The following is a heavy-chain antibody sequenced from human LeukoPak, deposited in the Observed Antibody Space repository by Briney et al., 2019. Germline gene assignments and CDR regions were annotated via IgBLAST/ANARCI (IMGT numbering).Heavy chain of an antibody. CDR2: ISGSGGST. Sequence: PGGSLRLSCAASGFTFDDYAMHWVRQAPGKGLEWVSGISGSGGSTYYADSVKGRFTISRDNSKNTLYLQMNSLRAEDTAVYYCAKEALGYYDIFGGSTDDYWGQGTLVTVSS. V-gene: IGHV3-23*01. CDR3: AKEALGYYDIFGGSTDDY. CDR1: GFTFDDYA. J-gene: IGHJ4*02. D-gene: IGHD3-9*01.